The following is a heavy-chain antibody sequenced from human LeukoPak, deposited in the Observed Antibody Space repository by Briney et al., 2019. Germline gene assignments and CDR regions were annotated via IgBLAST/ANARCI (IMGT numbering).Heavy chain of an antibody. CDR2: ISDSGVGT. CDR3: ARDSSFDFDY. CDR1: GFTFSNYA. V-gene: IGHV3-23*01. Sequence: GGSLRLSCAASGFTFSNYAMTWVRQAPGKGLEWVSTISDSGVGTYYADSVKGRFTISRDNSKKTLYLQMNSLRAEDTAVYYCARDSSFDFDYWGQGTLVTVSS. D-gene: IGHD6-6*01. J-gene: IGHJ4*02.